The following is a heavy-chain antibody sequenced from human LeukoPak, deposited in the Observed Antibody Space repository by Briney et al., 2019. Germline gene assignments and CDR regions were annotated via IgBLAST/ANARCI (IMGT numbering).Heavy chain of an antibody. J-gene: IGHJ4*02. Sequence: RESLKISCKGSGYSFTSYWIGWVRQMPGKGLEWMGIIYPGDSDTRYSPSFQGQVTISADKSISTAYLQWSSLKASDTAMYYCARHPSRAAAGTDYWGQGTLVTVSS. CDR2: IYPGDSDT. CDR3: ARHPSRAAAGTDY. CDR1: GYSFTSYW. V-gene: IGHV5-51*01. D-gene: IGHD6-13*01.